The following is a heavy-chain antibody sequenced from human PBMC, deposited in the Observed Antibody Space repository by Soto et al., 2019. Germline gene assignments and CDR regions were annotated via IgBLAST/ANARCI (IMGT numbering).Heavy chain of an antibody. CDR2: TSNSGST. J-gene: IGHJ4*02. V-gene: IGHV4-31*03. CDR1: GGSITSSGYY. Sequence: QVQLQESGPGLVKPSQTLSLTCTVSGGSITSSGYYWSWIRQHPGEGLEWIGFTSNSGSTSYNPSLKRRVTISVDPSSNQFSLNLKSVTAAATAVSYCASGGGSTKVDYWGQGTLVTVSP. D-gene: IGHD2-2*01. CDR3: ASGGGSTKVDY.